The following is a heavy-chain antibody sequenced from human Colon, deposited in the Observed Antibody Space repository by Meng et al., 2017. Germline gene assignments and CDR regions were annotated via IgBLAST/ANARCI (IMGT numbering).Heavy chain of an antibody. D-gene: IGHD6-19*01. J-gene: IGHJ5*02. CDR1: GGSISTSGYY. CDR2: IGHSGIT. Sequence: PQLQESGPGLVKPSEALALTCSLSGGSISTSGYYWGWIRQPPGKGLEWIGSIGHSGITYYTPSLKSRVTVSIDTSKSQFSLKLTSVTAADTAVYYCVRSSGWVRTGFDPWGQGTLVTVSS. CDR3: VRSSGWVRTGFDP. V-gene: IGHV4-39*01.